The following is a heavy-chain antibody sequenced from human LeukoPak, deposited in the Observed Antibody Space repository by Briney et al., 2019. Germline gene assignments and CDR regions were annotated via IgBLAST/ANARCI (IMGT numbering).Heavy chain of an antibody. Sequence: SETLSLTCAVYGGSFSGYYWSWTRQPPGKGLEWIGSIYDSGSTNYNPSLKSRVTISVDTSKNQFSLKLSSVTAADTAVYYCACLTTADAFDIWGQGTMVTVSS. CDR3: ACLTTADAFDI. CDR2: IYDSGST. CDR1: GGSFSGYY. V-gene: IGHV4-34*01. J-gene: IGHJ3*02. D-gene: IGHD3-22*01.